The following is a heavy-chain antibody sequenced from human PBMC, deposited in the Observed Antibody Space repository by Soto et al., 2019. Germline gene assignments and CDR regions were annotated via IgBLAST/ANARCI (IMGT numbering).Heavy chain of an antibody. CDR1: GGSFSGYY. D-gene: IGHD3-16*01. V-gene: IGHV4-34*01. J-gene: IGHJ4*02. Sequence: SETLSLTCAVYGGSFSGYYWSWIRQPPGKGLEWIGEINHSGSTNYNPSLKSRVTISVDTSKNQFSLKLSSVTAADTAVYYCASAIGGRSYWGQGTLVTVSS. CDR3: ASAIGGRSY. CDR2: INHSGST.